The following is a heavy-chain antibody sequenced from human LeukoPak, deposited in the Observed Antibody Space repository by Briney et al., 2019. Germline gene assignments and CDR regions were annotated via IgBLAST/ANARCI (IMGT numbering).Heavy chain of an antibody. D-gene: IGHD3-16*02. V-gene: IGHV4-34*01. CDR1: GGSFSGYY. J-gene: IGHJ4*02. Sequence: SETLSLTCAVYGGSFSGYYWSWIRQPPGKGLEWIGEINHSGSTNYNPSLKSRVTISVDTSKNQFSLKLSSVTAADTAVYYCARVLMITFGGVIVSPGYFDYWGQGTLVTVSS. CDR2: INHSGST. CDR3: ARVLMITFGGVIVSPGYFDY.